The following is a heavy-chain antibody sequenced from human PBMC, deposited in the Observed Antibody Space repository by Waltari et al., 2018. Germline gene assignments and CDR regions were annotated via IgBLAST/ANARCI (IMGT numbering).Heavy chain of an antibody. D-gene: IGHD6-6*01. J-gene: IGHJ2*01. V-gene: IGHV4-34*01. CDR2: INHSGST. CDR1: GGSFSGYY. Sequence: QVQLQQWGAGLLKPSETLSLTCAVYGGSFSGYYWSWIRQPPGKGLEWIGEINHSGSTNYNPSLKSRVTISVDTSKNQFSLKLSSVTAADTAVYYCARHSSSSDWYFDLWGRGTLVTVSS. CDR3: ARHSSSSDWYFDL.